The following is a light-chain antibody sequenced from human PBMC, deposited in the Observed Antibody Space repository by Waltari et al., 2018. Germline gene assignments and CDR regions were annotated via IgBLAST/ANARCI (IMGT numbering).Light chain of an antibody. CDR3: NSYGGSNNLI. CDR1: SSDVGRYSL. CDR2: DVN. J-gene: IGLJ2*01. Sequence: QSVLTQPPSASGSPGQSVTISCTGTSSDVGRYSLLYWYQQHPGKAPTRLIYDVNKRPSGAPDRFSASKSGNTASLTFPGLQAEDEADYYCNSYGGSNNLIFGGGTKVTVL. V-gene: IGLV2-8*01.